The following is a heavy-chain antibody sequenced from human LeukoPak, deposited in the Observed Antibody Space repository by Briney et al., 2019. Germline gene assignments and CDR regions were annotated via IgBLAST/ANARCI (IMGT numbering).Heavy chain of an antibody. D-gene: IGHD1-1*01. CDR1: GGSFSGYY. J-gene: IGHJ4*02. V-gene: IGHV4-34*01. CDR3: ASGVQRRKTV. Sequence: PSETLSLTCAVYGGSFSGYYWSWIRQPPGKGLEWIGEINHSGSTNYNPSLKSRVTISVDTSKNQFSLKLSSVTAVDTAVYYCASGVQRRKTVWGQGTLVTVSS. CDR2: INHSGST.